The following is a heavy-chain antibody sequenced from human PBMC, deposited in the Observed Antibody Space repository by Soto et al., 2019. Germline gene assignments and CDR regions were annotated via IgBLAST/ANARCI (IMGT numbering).Heavy chain of an antibody. D-gene: IGHD6-19*01. Sequence: QVQLVQSGAEVKKPGASVKVSCKASGYTFTSYDINWVRQATGQGLEWMGWMNPNSGNTGYAQKYQGRVTMTRNTSISTAYMELSSLRSEDTAVYYCARVISGWYSAFLAYWGQGTLVTVSS. CDR3: ARVISGWYSAFLAY. J-gene: IGHJ4*02. CDR2: MNPNSGNT. V-gene: IGHV1-8*01. CDR1: GYTFTSYD.